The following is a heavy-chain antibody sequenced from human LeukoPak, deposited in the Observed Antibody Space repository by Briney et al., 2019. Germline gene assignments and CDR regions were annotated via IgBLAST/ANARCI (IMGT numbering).Heavy chain of an antibody. CDR3: AGGIAAAGTLFDY. CDR1: GGSFSGYY. J-gene: IGHJ4*02. Sequence: SETLSLTCAVYGGSFSGYYWSWIRQPPGKGLEWIGEINHSGSTNYNPSLKSRVTISVDTSKNQFSLKLSSVTAADTAVYYCAGGIAAAGTLFDYWGQGTLVTVSS. V-gene: IGHV4-34*01. D-gene: IGHD6-13*01. CDR2: INHSGST.